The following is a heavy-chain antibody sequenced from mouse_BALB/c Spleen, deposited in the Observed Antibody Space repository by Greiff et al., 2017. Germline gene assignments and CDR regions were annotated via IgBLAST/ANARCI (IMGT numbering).Heavy chain of an antibody. CDR2: IYPGNGDT. V-gene: IGHV1-12*01. CDR1: GYTFTSYN. D-gene: IGHD2-10*01. CDR3: AILLWYTWFAY. J-gene: IGHJ3*01. Sequence: QPGAELVKPGASVKMSCKASGYTFTSYNMHWVKQTPGQGLEWIGAIYPGNGDTSYNQKFKGKATLTADKSSSTAYMQLSSLTSEDSAVYYCAILLWYTWFAYWGQGTLVTVSA.